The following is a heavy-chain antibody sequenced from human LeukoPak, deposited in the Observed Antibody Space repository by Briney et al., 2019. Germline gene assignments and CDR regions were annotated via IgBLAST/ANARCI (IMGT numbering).Heavy chain of an antibody. CDR2: ISSSGSTI. Sequence: GGSLRLSCAAFGFTFSSYEMNWVRQAPGKGLEWVSYISSSGSTIYYADSVKGRFTISRDNAKNSLYLQMNSLRAEDTAVYYCARGCDILTGYYEFDYWGQGTLVTVSS. D-gene: IGHD3-9*01. CDR3: ARGCDILTGYYEFDY. CDR1: GFTFSSYE. V-gene: IGHV3-48*03. J-gene: IGHJ4*02.